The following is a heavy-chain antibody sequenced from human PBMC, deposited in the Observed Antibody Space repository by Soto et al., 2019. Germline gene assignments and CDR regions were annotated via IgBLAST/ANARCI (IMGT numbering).Heavy chain of an antibody. V-gene: IGHV4-34*01. CDR3: ARVGMYTSGWYLDYFDY. J-gene: IGHJ4*02. CDR2: INYSGST. D-gene: IGHD6-19*01. CDR1: GGSFANYY. Sequence: SETLSLTCAVYGGSFANYYWNWIRQPPGKGLEWIGEINYSGSTDYNPSLESRVTISVDTSKNQFSQNLSSVTAADTAIYYCARVGMYTSGWYLDYFDYWGQGTVVTVSS.